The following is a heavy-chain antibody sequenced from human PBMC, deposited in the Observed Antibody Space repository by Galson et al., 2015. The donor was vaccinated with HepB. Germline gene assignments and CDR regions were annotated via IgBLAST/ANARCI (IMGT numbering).Heavy chain of an antibody. CDR1: GFSFSSYA. CDR2: ISYDGSNK. CDR3: ARGRIAAALPGWFVY. Sequence: SLRLSCAASGFSFSSYAMSWVRQAPGKGLEWVAVISYDGSNKYYADSVKGRFTISRDNSKNTLYLQMNSLRAEDTAVYYCARGRIAAALPGWFVYWGQGTLVTVSS. V-gene: IGHV3-30-3*01. J-gene: IGHJ4*02. D-gene: IGHD6-13*01.